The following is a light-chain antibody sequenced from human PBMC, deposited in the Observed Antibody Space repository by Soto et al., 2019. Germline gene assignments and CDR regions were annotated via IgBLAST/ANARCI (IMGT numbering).Light chain of an antibody. CDR1: SSDVGSYNL. CDR3: CSYAGFSTYVV. Sequence: QSALTQPASVSGSPGQSITISCTGTSSDVGSYNLVSWYQQHPGKAPKLMIYEGSKRPSGVSDRFSASKSGNTASLTISGLQAEDEADYYCCSYAGFSTYVVFGGGTKLTVL. CDR2: EGS. V-gene: IGLV2-23*01. J-gene: IGLJ2*01.